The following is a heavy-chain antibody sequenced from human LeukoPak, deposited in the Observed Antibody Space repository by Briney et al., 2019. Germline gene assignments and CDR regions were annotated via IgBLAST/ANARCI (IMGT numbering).Heavy chain of an antibody. V-gene: IGHV4-38-2*02. Sequence: SETLSLTCTVSGGSISGYYWGWIRQPPGKGLEWIGSIYHSGSTNYNPSLKSRVTISVDTSKNQFSLKLSSVTAADTAVYYCAREGWRIAAPKRFNWFDPWGQGTLVTVSS. CDR2: IYHSGST. CDR3: AREGWRIAAPKRFNWFDP. J-gene: IGHJ5*02. CDR1: GGSISGYY. D-gene: IGHD6-13*01.